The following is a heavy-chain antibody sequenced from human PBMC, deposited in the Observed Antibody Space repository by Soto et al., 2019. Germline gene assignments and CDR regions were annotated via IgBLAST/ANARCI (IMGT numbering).Heavy chain of an antibody. J-gene: IGHJ4*02. CDR1: GFTFSSYS. CDR2: INSSGRYI. V-gene: IGHV3-21*01. D-gene: IGHD3-22*01. CDR3: ARLSDSSDGSGYPYFDH. Sequence: GGSLRLSCAASGFTFSSYSMNWVRQAPGKGLEWVSSINSSGRYIYYADSVKGRFTISRDNSKNSLYLQMNSLRAEDTAVYYCARLSDSSDGSGYPYFDHWGQGTLVTVSS.